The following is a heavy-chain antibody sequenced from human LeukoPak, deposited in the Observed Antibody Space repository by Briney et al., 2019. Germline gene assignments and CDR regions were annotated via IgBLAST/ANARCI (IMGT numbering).Heavy chain of an antibody. Sequence: PSETLSLTCTVSGGSISSNSYYWGWIRQPPGKGLEWIGEISHSGSTNYNPSLKSRVTISVDTSKNKFSLKLTSVTAADTAVYYCARVIRSIKTYYYDRSGYPYQYYMDVWGKGTTVTVSS. CDR3: ARVIRSIKTYYYDRSGYPYQYYMDV. CDR2: ISHSGST. J-gene: IGHJ6*03. V-gene: IGHV4-39*07. D-gene: IGHD3-22*01. CDR1: GGSISSNSYY.